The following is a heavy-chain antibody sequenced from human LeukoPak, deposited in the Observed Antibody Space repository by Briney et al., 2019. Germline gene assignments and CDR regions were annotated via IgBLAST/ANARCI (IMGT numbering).Heavy chain of an antibody. CDR3: ARDVWTGVAVSDY. CDR2: IKEDGSIK. J-gene: IGHJ4*02. CDR1: GFTFSSCW. V-gene: IGHV3-7*01. D-gene: IGHD6-19*01. Sequence: GGSLRLSCVASGFTFSSCWMTWVRQAPGKGLEWLANIKEDGSIKYYLDSVRGRFIISRDNAKTSVYLQLNSLRADDTAVYYCARDVWTGVAVSDYWGQGTLVTVSS.